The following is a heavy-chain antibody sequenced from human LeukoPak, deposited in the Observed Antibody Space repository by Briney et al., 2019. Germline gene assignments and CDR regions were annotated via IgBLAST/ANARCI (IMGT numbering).Heavy chain of an antibody. CDR1: GYTFTSFG. CDR3: ARDWPDRRAGVGDY. Sequence: ASVKVSCKASGYTFTSFGLSWVRQAPGQGLEWMGWISTYNGNTHYAQILQGRVTMTTDTSTSTAYMELRSLRSDDTAVYYCARDWPDRRAGVGDYWGQGTLVTVSS. CDR2: ISTYNGNT. J-gene: IGHJ4*02. V-gene: IGHV1-18*01. D-gene: IGHD6-19*01.